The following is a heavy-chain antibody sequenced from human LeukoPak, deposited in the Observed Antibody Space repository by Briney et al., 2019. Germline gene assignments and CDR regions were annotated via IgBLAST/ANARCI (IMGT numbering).Heavy chain of an antibody. Sequence: SETLSLTCTVSGGSISTYYWSWIRQPPGKGLEWIGYIYYSGSTNYNPSLKSRVTISVDTSKNQFSLRLSSVTAADTAVYYCARRTFGGVIAYWGQGTLVTVSS. CDR3: ARRTFGGVIAY. J-gene: IGHJ4*02. V-gene: IGHV4-59*12. D-gene: IGHD3-16*02. CDR1: GGSISTYY. CDR2: IYYSGST.